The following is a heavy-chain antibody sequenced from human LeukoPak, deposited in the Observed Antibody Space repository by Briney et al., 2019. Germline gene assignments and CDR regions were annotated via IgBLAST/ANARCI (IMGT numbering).Heavy chain of an antibody. CDR1: GSTFSDYY. D-gene: IGHD7-27*01. CDR3: ARRGTGDFDY. Sequence: PGGSLRLSCAASGSTFSDYYMSWIRQAPGKGLGKGLEWVSYISNSGSTIYYADSVKGRFTISRDNAKNSLYLQMNSLRAEDTAVYYCARRGTGDFDYWGQGTLVTVSS. V-gene: IGHV3-11*04. CDR2: ISNSGSTI. J-gene: IGHJ4*02.